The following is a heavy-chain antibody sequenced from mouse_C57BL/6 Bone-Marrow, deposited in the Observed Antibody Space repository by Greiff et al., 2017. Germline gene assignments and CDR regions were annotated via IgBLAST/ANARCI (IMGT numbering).Heavy chain of an antibody. D-gene: IGHD2-4*01. J-gene: IGHJ4*01. CDR3: ARKGYDYDGDYYAMDY. CDR1: GFSLTSYG. Sequence: VHLQQSGPGLVQPSQSLSITCTVSGFSLTSYGVHWVRQSPGKGLEWLGVIWSGGSTDYNAAFISRLSISKDNSKSQVFFKMNSLQADDTAIYYCARKGYDYDGDYYAMDYWGQGTSVTVSS. V-gene: IGHV2-2*01. CDR2: IWSGGST.